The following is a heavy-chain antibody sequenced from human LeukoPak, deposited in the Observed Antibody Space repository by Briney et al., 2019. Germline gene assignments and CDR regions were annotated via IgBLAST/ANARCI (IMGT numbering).Heavy chain of an antibody. CDR1: GFTFSSFA. J-gene: IGHJ4*02. V-gene: IGHV3-64*01. CDR2: ISTSGGTT. Sequence: PGGSLRLSCAASGFTFSSFAMHWVRQAPGKGLEYVSAISTSGGTTFYANSVKDRFTISRDNSKNTLYLHMGSLRPEDMAVYYCARANQFSGSGTYYIDFWGQGTLVTVSS. CDR3: ARANQFSGSGTYYIDF. D-gene: IGHD3-10*01.